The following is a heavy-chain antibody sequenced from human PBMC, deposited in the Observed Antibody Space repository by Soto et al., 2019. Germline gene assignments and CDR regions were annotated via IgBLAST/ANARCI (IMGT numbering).Heavy chain of an antibody. Sequence: EVQLLESGGGLVQPGGSLRLSCAASGFTFSSYAMSWVRQAPGKGLEWVSAISGSGGSTYYADSVKGRFTISRDNSKNTLYLQMNGLRAEETAVYYCANLLWFGELSNWGQGTLVTVSS. D-gene: IGHD3-10*01. CDR2: ISGSGGST. CDR1: GFTFSSYA. J-gene: IGHJ4*02. CDR3: ANLLWFGELSN. V-gene: IGHV3-23*01.